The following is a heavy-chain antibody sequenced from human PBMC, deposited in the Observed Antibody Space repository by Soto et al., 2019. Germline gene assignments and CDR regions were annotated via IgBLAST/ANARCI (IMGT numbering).Heavy chain of an antibody. CDR3: ARDSTGYDWRPYYYYGLDV. D-gene: IGHD5-12*01. CDR2: ISAYNGNT. V-gene: IGHV1-18*01. CDR1: GYTFPSYG. Sequence: ASVKVSCKASGYTFPSYGISWVRQATGQGLEWMGWISAYNGNTNYAQKLQGRVTMTTDTSTSTAYMELRSLRSDDTAVYYCARDSTGYDWRPYYYYGLDVWGQGTTVTVSS. J-gene: IGHJ6*02.